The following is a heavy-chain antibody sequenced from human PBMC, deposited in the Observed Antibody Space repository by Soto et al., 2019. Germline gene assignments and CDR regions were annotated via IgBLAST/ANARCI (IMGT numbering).Heavy chain of an antibody. Sequence: GGSLRRSCAASGFIFTGYNMNWVRQAPGKGLEWVSSISSGSSYIYYADSVKDRFTISRDNAKNSLYLQMNTLRAEDTALYYCARRRAAAGTLTFDYWGQRPRVTVS. CDR3: ARRRAAAGTLTFDY. J-gene: IGHJ4*02. D-gene: IGHD6-13*01. CDR2: ISSGSSYI. V-gene: IGHV3-21*01. CDR1: GFIFTGYN.